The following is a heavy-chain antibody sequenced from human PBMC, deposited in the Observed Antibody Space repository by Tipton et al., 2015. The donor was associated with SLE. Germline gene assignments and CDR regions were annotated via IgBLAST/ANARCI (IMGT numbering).Heavy chain of an antibody. D-gene: IGHD3-22*01. CDR2: IYYTGNT. V-gene: IGHV4-39*07. CDR1: GGSISSSSYY. CDR3: ARGGDTYFYDGSGYRSDFDM. Sequence: TLSLTCTVSGGSISSSSYYWGWIRQPPGKGLEWIGNIYYTGNTFYNPSLKSRVTISLDTSKNQFSLRLSSVTTADTALYYCARGGDTYFYDGSGYRSDFDMWGQGTMVTVSS. J-gene: IGHJ3*02.